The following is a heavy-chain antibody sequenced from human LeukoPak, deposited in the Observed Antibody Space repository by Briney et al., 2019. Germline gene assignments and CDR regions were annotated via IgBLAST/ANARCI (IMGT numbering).Heavy chain of an antibody. CDR2: INPSGGST. CDR1: GYTFTSYY. V-gene: IGHV1-46*01. Sequence: APVKVSCKASGYTFTSYYMHWVRQAPGQGLEWMGIINPSGGSTSYAQKFQGRVTMTRDMSTSTVYMELSSLRSEDTAVYYCARASSSRPNFDYWGQGTLVTVSS. J-gene: IGHJ4*02. D-gene: IGHD6-6*01. CDR3: ARASSSRPNFDY.